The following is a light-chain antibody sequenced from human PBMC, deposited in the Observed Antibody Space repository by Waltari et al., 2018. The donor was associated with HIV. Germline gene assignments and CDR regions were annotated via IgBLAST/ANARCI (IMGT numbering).Light chain of an antibody. V-gene: IGLV2-18*01. CDR2: EVN. J-gene: IGLJ2*01. CDR3: SLYTGTTNVL. CDR1: SSDVGSYNR. Sequence: QSALTQPPSVSGSPGQSVSISCTGSSSDVGSYNRVSWYQQPPGTAPKLIIYEVNNRPSGVPERFSGSQSGNTASLTISGLQAEDEADYYCSLYTGTTNVLFSGGTKLTVL.